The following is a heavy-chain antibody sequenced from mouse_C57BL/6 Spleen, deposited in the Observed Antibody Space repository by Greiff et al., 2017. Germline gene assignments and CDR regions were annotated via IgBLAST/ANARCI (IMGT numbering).Heavy chain of an antibody. J-gene: IGHJ4*01. CDR1: GFTFSDYG. CDR3: ARRTLYGSSLYYAMDY. D-gene: IGHD1-1*01. CDR2: ISSGSSTI. Sequence: EVMLVESGGGLVKPGGSLKLSCAASGFTFSDYGMHWVRQAPEKGLEWVAYISSGSSTIYYADTVKGRFTISRDNAKNTLFLQMTSLRSEDTAMYYCARRTLYGSSLYYAMDYWGQGTSVTVSS. V-gene: IGHV5-17*01.